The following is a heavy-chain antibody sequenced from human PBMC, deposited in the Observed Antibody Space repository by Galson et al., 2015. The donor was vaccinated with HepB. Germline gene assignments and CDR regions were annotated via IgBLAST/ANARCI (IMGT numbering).Heavy chain of an antibody. CDR2: IIPIFGTA. J-gene: IGHJ4*02. D-gene: IGHD3-16*01. CDR3: ARAGPSKRRLGYFDY. Sequence: SVKVSCKASGGTFSSYAISWVRQAPGQGLEWMGGIIPIFGTANYAQKFQGRVTITADESTSTAYMELSSLRSEDTAVYYCARAGPSKRRLGYFDYWGQGTLVTVSS. CDR1: GGTFSSYA. V-gene: IGHV1-69*13.